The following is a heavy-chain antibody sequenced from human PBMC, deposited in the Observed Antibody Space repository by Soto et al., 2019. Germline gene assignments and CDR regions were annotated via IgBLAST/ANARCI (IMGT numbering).Heavy chain of an antibody. V-gene: IGHV4-59*08. CDR2: TDYSGNT. CDR3: ARSVGDPLYYLDY. J-gene: IGHJ4*02. Sequence: QVQLQESGPGLVRPSETLSLTCTVSSDSISSYYWIWIRQSPGKGLEWIGYTDYSGNTNYNPSLKSRVTISGDTSKNQFSLRLSSVTAADPAGYYCARSVGDPLYYLDYGGQGTLVTVST. D-gene: IGHD1-26*01. CDR1: SDSISSYY.